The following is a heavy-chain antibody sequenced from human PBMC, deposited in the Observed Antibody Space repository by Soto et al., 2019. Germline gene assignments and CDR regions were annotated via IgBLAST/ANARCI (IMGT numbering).Heavy chain of an antibody. Sequence: SETLSLTCTVSGGSISSYYWSWIRQPPGKGLEWIGYIYYSGSTNYNPSLKSRVTISVDTSKNQFSLKLSSVTAADTAVYYCARLSGQYCSSTSCFERGYYYYMDVWGKGTTVTVSS. CDR1: GGSISSYY. CDR2: IYYSGST. D-gene: IGHD2-2*01. J-gene: IGHJ6*03. CDR3: ARLSGQYCSSTSCFERGYYYYMDV. V-gene: IGHV4-59*01.